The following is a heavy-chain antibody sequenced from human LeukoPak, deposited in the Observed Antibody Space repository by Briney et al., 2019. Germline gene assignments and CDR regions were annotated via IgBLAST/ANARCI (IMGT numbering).Heavy chain of an antibody. CDR1: GFTFSSYA. D-gene: IGHD3-10*01. J-gene: IGHJ4*02. Sequence: GGSLRLSCAASGFTFSSYAMRWVRQAPGKGLEWVSAISGSGGSTYYADSVKGRFTISRDNSKNTLYLQMNSLRAEDTAVYYCAKLGLLWFGELFSYFDYWGQGTLVTVSS. CDR3: AKLGLLWFGELFSYFDY. V-gene: IGHV3-23*01. CDR2: ISGSGGST.